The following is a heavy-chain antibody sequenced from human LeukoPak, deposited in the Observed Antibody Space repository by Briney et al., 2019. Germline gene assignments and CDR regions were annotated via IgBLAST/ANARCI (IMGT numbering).Heavy chain of an antibody. CDR2: ISSSGSTI. Sequence: PGGSLRLSCVASGFTFSDYYMSWIRQAPGKGLEWVSYISSSGSTIYYADSVKGRFTISRDNAKNSLYLQMNSLRAEDTAVYYCARDPQLQTYYDFWSGYLGYGMDVWGQGTTVTVSS. V-gene: IGHV3-11*04. D-gene: IGHD3-3*01. CDR3: ARDPQLQTYYDFWSGYLGYGMDV. CDR1: GFTFSDYY. J-gene: IGHJ6*02.